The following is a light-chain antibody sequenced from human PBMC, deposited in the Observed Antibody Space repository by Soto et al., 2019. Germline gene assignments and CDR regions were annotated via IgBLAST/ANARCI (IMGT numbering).Light chain of an antibody. CDR2: LGS. V-gene: IGKV2-28*01. Sequence: DVVMTQSPLSLPVTLGQPASISCRSSQSLLHSNGYNYLDWYLQKPGQSPQVLIYLGSNRASGVPDRVRGSGSGTDFTLKISRVEAEDVGVYYCMETLQIPWTFGLGAKVDI. J-gene: IGKJ1*01. CDR3: METLQIPWT. CDR1: QSLLHSNGYNY.